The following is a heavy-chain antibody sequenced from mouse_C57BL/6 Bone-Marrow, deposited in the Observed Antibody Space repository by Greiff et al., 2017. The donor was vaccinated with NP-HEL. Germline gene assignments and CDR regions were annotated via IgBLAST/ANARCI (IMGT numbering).Heavy chain of an antibody. CDR2: ISSGGSYT. CDR1: GFTFSSYG. D-gene: IGHD2-3*01. J-gene: IGHJ1*03. Sequence: EVNLVESGGDLVKPGGSLKLSCAASGFTFSSYGMSWVRQTPDKRLEWVATISSGGSYTYYPDSVKGRFTISRDNAKNTLYLQMSSLKSEDTAMYYCARGGWLLLWYFDVWGTGTTVTVSS. CDR3: ARGGWLLLWYFDV. V-gene: IGHV5-6*01.